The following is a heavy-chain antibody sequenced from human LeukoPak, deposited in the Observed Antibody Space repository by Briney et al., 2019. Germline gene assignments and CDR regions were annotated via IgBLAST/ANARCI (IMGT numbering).Heavy chain of an antibody. CDR2: INHSGST. Sequence: SETLSLTCAVYGGSFSGYYWSWIRQPPGKGLEWIGEINHSGSTNYNPSLKSRVTISVDTSKNQFSLKLSSVTAADTAVHYCARGRDIGYCSSGSCYSVYRSTRNNWFDPWGQGTLVTVSS. J-gene: IGHJ5*02. CDR3: ARGRDIGYCSSGSCYSVYRSTRNNWFDP. V-gene: IGHV4-34*01. CDR1: GGSFSGYY. D-gene: IGHD2-15*01.